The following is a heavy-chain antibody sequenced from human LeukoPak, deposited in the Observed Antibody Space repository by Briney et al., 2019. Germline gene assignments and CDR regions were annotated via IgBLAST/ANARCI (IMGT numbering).Heavy chain of an antibody. CDR1: GGSISSYY. Sequence: TSETLSLTCTVSGGSISSYYWSWIRQPPGKGLEWIGYIYYSGSTNYNPSLKSRVTISVDTSKNQFSLKLSSVTAADTAVYYCAREWIAVAGDADYFDYWGQGTLVTVSS. CDR3: AREWIAVAGDADYFDY. J-gene: IGHJ4*02. D-gene: IGHD6-19*01. CDR2: IYYSGST. V-gene: IGHV4-59*01.